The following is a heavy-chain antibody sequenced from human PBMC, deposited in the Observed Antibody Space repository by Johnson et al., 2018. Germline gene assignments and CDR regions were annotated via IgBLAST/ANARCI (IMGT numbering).Heavy chain of an antibody. CDR2: IKHDGTEK. Sequence: VQLQESGGGLVQPGGSLRLSCAASGFSFSSYWMTWVRQAPGKGLEWVANIKHDGTEKYYVDSVKGRFTISRDNAKNSLYLQMNSLRAEDTAVYYCGSRFAVEDWGQGTLVTVSS. D-gene: IGHD2-21*01. V-gene: IGHV3-7*01. CDR3: GSRFAVED. CDR1: GFSFSSYW. J-gene: IGHJ4*02.